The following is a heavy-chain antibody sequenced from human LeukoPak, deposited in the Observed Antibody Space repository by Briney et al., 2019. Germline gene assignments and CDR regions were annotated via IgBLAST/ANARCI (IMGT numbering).Heavy chain of an antibody. V-gene: IGHV4-34*01. CDR3: ARSYYYDSSGYYYYFDY. CDR2: INHSGST. J-gene: IGHJ4*02. CDR1: GGSFSGYY. Sequence: LETLSLTCAVYGGSFSGYYWSWIRQPPGKGLEWIGEINHSGSTNYNPSLKSRVTISVDTSKNQFSLKLSSVTAADTAVYYCARSYYYDSSGYYYYFDYWGQGTLVTVSS. D-gene: IGHD3-22*01.